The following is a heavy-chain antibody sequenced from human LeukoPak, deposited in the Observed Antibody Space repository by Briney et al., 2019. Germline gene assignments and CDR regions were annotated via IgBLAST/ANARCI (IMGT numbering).Heavy chain of an antibody. V-gene: IGHV4-4*07. CDR2: IYTSGST. CDR3: ARGGYSYGPSDY. Sequence: SETLSLTCTVSGGSISSYYWSWIRQPAGKGLEWIGRIYTSGSTNYNPSLKSRVTMSADTSKNQFSLKLSSVTAADTAVYYCARGGYSYGPSDYWGQGTLVTVSS. J-gene: IGHJ4*02. CDR1: GGSISSYY. D-gene: IGHD5-18*01.